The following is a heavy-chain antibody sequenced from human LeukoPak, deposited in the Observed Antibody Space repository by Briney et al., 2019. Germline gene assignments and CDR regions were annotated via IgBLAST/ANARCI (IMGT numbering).Heavy chain of an antibody. Sequence: ASVKVSCKASGYTFTSYDINWVRQATGQGLEWMGWMNPNSGNTGYAQKFQGRVTITRNTSISTAYMELSSLRSEDTAVYYCARAFYDFWSGYFQSYVDVWGKGTTVTVSS. D-gene: IGHD3-3*01. CDR3: ARAFYDFWSGYFQSYVDV. J-gene: IGHJ6*03. CDR2: MNPNSGNT. CDR1: GYTFTSYD. V-gene: IGHV1-8*03.